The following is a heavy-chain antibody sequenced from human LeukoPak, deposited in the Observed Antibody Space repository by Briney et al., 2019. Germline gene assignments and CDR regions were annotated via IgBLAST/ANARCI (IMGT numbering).Heavy chain of an antibody. CDR3: ARPPSSGWYCLDY. Sequence: GGSLRLSCAASGFTFSSYEMNWVRQAPGKGLEWVSYISSSGSTIYYADSVKGRFTISRDNAKNSLYLQMNSLRAEDTAVYYCARPPSSGWYCLDYWGQGTLVTVSS. V-gene: IGHV3-48*03. J-gene: IGHJ4*02. D-gene: IGHD6-19*01. CDR2: ISSSGSTI. CDR1: GFTFSSYE.